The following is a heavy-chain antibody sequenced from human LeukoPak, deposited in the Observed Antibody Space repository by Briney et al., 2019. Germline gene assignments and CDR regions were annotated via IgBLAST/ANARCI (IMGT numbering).Heavy chain of an antibody. V-gene: IGHV1-46*01. D-gene: IGHD3-22*01. J-gene: IGHJ4*02. Sequence: GASVRVSCKASGYTFTSYYMHWVRQAPGQGLEWMGIINPSGGSTSYAQKFQGRVTMTRDTSTSTVYMELSSLRSEDAAVYYCARAYYDSSGYYPPNYWGQGTLVTVSS. CDR3: ARAYYDSSGYYPPNY. CDR2: INPSGGST. CDR1: GYTFTSYY.